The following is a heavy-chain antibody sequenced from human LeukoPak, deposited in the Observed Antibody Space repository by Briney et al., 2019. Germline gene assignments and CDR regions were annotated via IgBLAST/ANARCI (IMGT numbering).Heavy chain of an antibody. J-gene: IGHJ4*02. V-gene: IGHV1-24*01. CDR1: GYTLTELS. CDR3: ATPAAAVIQYFDY. CDR2: FDPEDGET. D-gene: IGHD6-13*01. Sequence: ASVKISCKVSGYTLTELSMHWVRQAPGKGLEWMGGFDPEDGETIYAQRFQGRVTMTEDTSTDTAYMELSSLRSEDTAVYYCATPAAAVIQYFDYWGQGTLVTVSS.